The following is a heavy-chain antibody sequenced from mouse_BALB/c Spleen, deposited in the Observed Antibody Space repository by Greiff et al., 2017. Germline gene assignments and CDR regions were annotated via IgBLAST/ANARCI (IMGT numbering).Heavy chain of an antibody. Sequence: QVQLKESGPELVKPGASVKMSCKASGYTFTSYYIHWVKQRPGQGLEWIGWIYPGDGSTKYNEKFKGKTTLTADKSSSTAYMLLSSLTSEDSAIYFCARGGGYYDAMDYWGQGTSVTVSS. CDR2: IYPGDGST. D-gene: IGHD2-2*01. CDR3: ARGGGYYDAMDY. CDR1: GYTFTSYY. V-gene: IGHV1S56*01. J-gene: IGHJ4*01.